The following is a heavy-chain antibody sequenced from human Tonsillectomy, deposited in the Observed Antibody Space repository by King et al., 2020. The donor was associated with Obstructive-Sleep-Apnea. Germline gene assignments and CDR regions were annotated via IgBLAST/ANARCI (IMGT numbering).Heavy chain of an antibody. D-gene: IGHD3-10*01. Sequence: VQLVESGGGLAKPGGSLRLSCAASGFTFSSYSMNWVRQAPGKGLEWVSSISSSSSDIYYADSVKGRFTISRDNAKNSLYLQMNSLRAEETAVYYCARIYGSGSPYYYGMDVWGQGTTVTVSS. V-gene: IGHV3-21*01. CDR2: ISSSSSDI. CDR3: ARIYGSGSPYYYGMDV. CDR1: GFTFSSYS. J-gene: IGHJ6*02.